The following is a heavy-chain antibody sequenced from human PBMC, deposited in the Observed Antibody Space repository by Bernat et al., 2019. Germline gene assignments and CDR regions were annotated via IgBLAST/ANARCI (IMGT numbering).Heavy chain of an antibody. Sequence: EVQLVESGGGLVQPGGSLRLSCAASGFTFGTYAMNWVRQAPGRGLEWVSSISGSGGSSYYVDSVKGRFTTSRDNSRNTLYLQMDNLSAEDTAVYYCANQLERRSGSYGMDVWGQGTAVTVSS. J-gene: IGHJ6*02. CDR1: GFTFGTYA. CDR2: ISGSGGSS. D-gene: IGHD1-1*01. V-gene: IGHV3-23*04. CDR3: ANQLERRSGSYGMDV.